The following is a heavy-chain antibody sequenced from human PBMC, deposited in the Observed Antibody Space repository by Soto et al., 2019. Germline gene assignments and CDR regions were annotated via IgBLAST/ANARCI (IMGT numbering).Heavy chain of an antibody. V-gene: IGHV6-1*01. J-gene: IGHJ4*02. CDR2: TYYRSKWYN. Sequence: KQSQTLSLNCAISGDSVSSNSAAWNWIRQSPSRGLEWLGRTYYRSKWYNDYAVSVKSRITINPDTSKNQFSLQLNSVTPEDTAVDYCARGSGETGKEGYFDYWGQGTLVTVSS. CDR3: ARGSGETGKEGYFDY. CDR1: GDSVSSNSAA. D-gene: IGHD7-27*01.